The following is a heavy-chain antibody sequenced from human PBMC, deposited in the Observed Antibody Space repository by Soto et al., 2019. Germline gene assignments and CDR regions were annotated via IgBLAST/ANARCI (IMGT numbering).Heavy chain of an antibody. Sequence: QVQLVQSGAEVKKPGASVKVSCKASGYTFTSYDIIWVRQATGQGLEWMGWMNPSTGNTDSAEKFQGRLTMTRNTPISTVYMELSSLSFEDTAVYYCARGRIIGAGGFDPWGQGTLVTVSS. D-gene: IGHD6-19*01. CDR1: GYTFTSYD. V-gene: IGHV1-8*01. CDR2: MNPSTGNT. J-gene: IGHJ5*02. CDR3: ARGRIIGAGGFDP.